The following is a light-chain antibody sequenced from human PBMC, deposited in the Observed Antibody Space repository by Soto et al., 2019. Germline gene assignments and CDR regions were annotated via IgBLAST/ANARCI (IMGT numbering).Light chain of an antibody. Sequence: EIEMTQFPATLSVSPGERVTLSCRASQSVSRHLAWYQQKPGQAPRLLIYGASTRATGIPASFSGSASWTDFTLTISSLQSEDFAVYYCQQYNYWPLTFGGGTKVEIK. V-gene: IGKV3-15*01. CDR3: QQYNYWPLT. CDR2: GAS. CDR1: QSVSRH. J-gene: IGKJ4*01.